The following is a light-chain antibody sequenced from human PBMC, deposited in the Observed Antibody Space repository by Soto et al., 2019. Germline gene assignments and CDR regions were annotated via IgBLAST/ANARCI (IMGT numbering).Light chain of an antibody. CDR2: DLS. J-gene: IGKJ2*01. CDR3: QQYENLPYT. V-gene: IGKV1-33*01. Sequence: DIQMTQSASSLSASVGDRVTITCQASQVISNYLNWSQQKPGKAPKLLIYDLSTFEIGVPSRFSGSGSGTDFTFTITGLQPEDIATYYCQQYENLPYTFGQGTKLEI. CDR1: QVISNY.